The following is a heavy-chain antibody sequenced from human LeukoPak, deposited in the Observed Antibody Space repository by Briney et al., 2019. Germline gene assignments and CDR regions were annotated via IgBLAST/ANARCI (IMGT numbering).Heavy chain of an antibody. D-gene: IGHD4/OR15-4a*01. V-gene: IGHV4-59*01. CDR3: ARGIQHLGAYYFDY. J-gene: IGHJ4*02. Sequence: SQTLSLTCTVSHGSISSYFWSWIRQPPGKGLEYIGYIYYTGSTKYNPSLKSRVTISVDTSKNQFSLMLTSVTAADTAVYFCARGIQHLGAYYFDYWGQGTLVTVSS. CDR1: HGSISSYF. CDR2: IYYTGST.